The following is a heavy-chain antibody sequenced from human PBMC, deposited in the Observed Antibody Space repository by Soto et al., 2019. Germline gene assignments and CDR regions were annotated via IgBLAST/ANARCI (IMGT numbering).Heavy chain of an antibody. Sequence: SETLSLTCTVSGGSISSGGYYWSWIRQHPGKGLEWIGYIYYSGSTYYNPSLKSRVTISVDTSKNQFSLKLSSVTAEGTAVYYCAREAYYYDSSGYFSKYFDSWGQGTLVTVSS. D-gene: IGHD3-22*01. CDR3: AREAYYYDSSGYFSKYFDS. CDR2: IYYSGST. J-gene: IGHJ4*02. V-gene: IGHV4-31*03. CDR1: GGSISSGGYY.